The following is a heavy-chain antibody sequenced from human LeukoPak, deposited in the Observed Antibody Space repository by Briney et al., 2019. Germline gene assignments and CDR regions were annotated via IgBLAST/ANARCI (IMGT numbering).Heavy chain of an antibody. CDR1: GGSFSGYY. CDR2: INHSGST. D-gene: IGHD1-14*01. V-gene: IGHV4-34*01. CDR3: ARGRSVYLRAFDI. Sequence: SETLSLTCAVYGGSFSGYYWSWIRQPPGKGLEWIGEINHSGSTNYNPSLKSRVTISVDTSKNQFSLKLSSVTAADTAVYYCARGRSVYLRAFDIWGQGTMVTVSS. J-gene: IGHJ3*02.